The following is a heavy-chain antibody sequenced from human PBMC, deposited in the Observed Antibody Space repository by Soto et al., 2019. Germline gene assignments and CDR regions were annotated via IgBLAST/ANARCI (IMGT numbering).Heavy chain of an antibody. CDR2: ISAYNGNT. Sequence: AASVKVSCKASGYTFTSYGISWVRQAPGQGLEWMGWISAYNGNTNYAQKLQGRVTMTTDTSTSTAYMELRSLRSDDTAVYYCARDQATIFGVVIIPVPYYGMDVWGQGTTVTVSS. V-gene: IGHV1-18*01. D-gene: IGHD3-3*01. CDR3: ARDQATIFGVVIIPVPYYGMDV. J-gene: IGHJ6*02. CDR1: GYTFTSYG.